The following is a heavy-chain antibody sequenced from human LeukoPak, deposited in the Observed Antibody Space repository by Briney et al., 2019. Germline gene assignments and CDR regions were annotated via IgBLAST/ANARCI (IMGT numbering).Heavy chain of an antibody. J-gene: IGHJ4*02. CDR1: GGSFSGYY. CDR3: ARRFDRRTYYYDSSGYYGIDY. V-gene: IGHV4-34*01. Sequence: SETLSLTCAVYGGSFSGYYWSWIRQPPGKGLEWIGEINHSGSTNYNPSLKSRVTISVDTSKNQFSLKLSSVTAADTAVYYCARRFDRRTYYYDSSGYYGIDYWGQGTLVTVSS. D-gene: IGHD3-22*01. CDR2: INHSGST.